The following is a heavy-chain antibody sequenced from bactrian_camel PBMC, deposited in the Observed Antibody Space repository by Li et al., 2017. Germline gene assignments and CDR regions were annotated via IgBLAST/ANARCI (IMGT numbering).Heavy chain of an antibody. CDR2: ISTDGRT. V-gene: IGHV3S53*01. CDR1: HQTSSDCG. Sequence: QVQLVESGGGSVQAGESLRLSCTGTHQTSSDCGVDWYRQAEGNQRRWVASISTDGRTSYDDSVLGRFTISMDKDKDTVYLQMNNLKPEDTATYSCNTFAGPTEQSYGLRCDDRGQGTQVTVS. J-gene: IGHJ4*01. D-gene: IGHD3*01. CDR3: NTFAGPTEQSYGLRCDD.